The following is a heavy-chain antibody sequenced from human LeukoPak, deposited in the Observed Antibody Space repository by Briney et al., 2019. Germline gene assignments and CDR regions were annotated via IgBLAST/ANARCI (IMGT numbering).Heavy chain of an antibody. J-gene: IGHJ6*04. CDR2: ISSNGDST. CDR1: GFTFSSYE. Sequence: PGGSLRLSCAASGFTFSSYEMHWVRQAPGKGLEYVSAISSNGDSTYYANFVKGRFIISRDNSKSTLYLQMGSLRPEDMAVYYCARDRPGDVWGEGTTVTVSS. V-gene: IGHV3-64*01. CDR3: ARDRPGDV.